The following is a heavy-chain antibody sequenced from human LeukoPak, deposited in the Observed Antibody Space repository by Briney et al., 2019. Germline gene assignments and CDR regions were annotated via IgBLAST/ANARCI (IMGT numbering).Heavy chain of an antibody. V-gene: IGHV3-30*02. D-gene: IGHD2-2*01. CDR1: GFTFSTYG. Sequence: GGSLRLSCGASGFTFSTYGMHWVRQAPGKGLEWVAFIRYDGSNKYYADSVKGRFTISRDNSKNTLYLQMNSLRAEDTAVYYCAKGHCSSTSCYGTGFDYWGQGTLVTVSS. CDR2: IRYDGSNK. CDR3: AKGHCSSTSCYGTGFDY. J-gene: IGHJ4*02.